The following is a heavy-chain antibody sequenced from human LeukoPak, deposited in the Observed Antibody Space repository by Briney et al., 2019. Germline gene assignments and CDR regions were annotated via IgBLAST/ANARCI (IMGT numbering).Heavy chain of an antibody. Sequence: GASVKVSCKASGGTFSSYAISWVRQAPGQGLEWMGRIIPILGIANYAQKFQGRVTITADKSTSTAYMELSSLRSEDTAVYYCARDPLTEDLYDSSGYYGYWGQGTLVTVSS. J-gene: IGHJ4*02. CDR1: GGTFSSYA. V-gene: IGHV1-69*04. CDR3: ARDPLTEDLYDSSGYYGY. D-gene: IGHD3-22*01. CDR2: IIPILGIA.